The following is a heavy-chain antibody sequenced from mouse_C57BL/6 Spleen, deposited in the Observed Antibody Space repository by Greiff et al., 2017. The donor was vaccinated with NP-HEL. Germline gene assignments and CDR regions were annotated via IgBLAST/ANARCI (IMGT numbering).Heavy chain of an antibody. J-gene: IGHJ1*03. Sequence: EVQGVESGPGMVKPSQSLSLTCTVTGYSITSGYDWHWIRHFPGNKLEWMGYISYSGSTNYNPSLKSRISITHDTSKNHFFLKLNSVTTEDTATYYCARADYYGSSYEDWYFDVWGTGTTVTVSS. V-gene: IGHV3-1*01. CDR1: GYSITSGYD. CDR2: ISYSGST. CDR3: ARADYYGSSYEDWYFDV. D-gene: IGHD1-1*01.